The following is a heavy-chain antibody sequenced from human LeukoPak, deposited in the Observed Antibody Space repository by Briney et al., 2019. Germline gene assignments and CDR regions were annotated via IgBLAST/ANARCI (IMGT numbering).Heavy chain of an antibody. Sequence: GGSLRLSCAASGFTVSSNYMSWVRQAPGKGLEWVSVIYSGGSTYYADSVKGRFTISRDNSKNTLYLQMNSLRAEDSAVYYCARQRWLQPIDYWGQGTLVTVSS. J-gene: IGHJ4*02. CDR3: ARQRWLQPIDY. D-gene: IGHD5-24*01. CDR2: IYSGGST. V-gene: IGHV3-53*01. CDR1: GFTVSSNY.